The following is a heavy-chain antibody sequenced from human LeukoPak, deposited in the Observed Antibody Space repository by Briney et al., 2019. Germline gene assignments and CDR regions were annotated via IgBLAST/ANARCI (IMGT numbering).Heavy chain of an antibody. CDR1: GGSISSSSYY. J-gene: IGHJ3*02. Sequence: SETLSLTCTVPGGSISSSSYYWGWIRQPPGKGLEWIGSIYYSGSTYYNPSLKSRVTISVDTSKNQFSLKLSSVTAADTAVYYCARDIGGYDPHAFDIWGQGTMVTVSS. CDR3: ARDIGGYDPHAFDI. CDR2: IYYSGST. V-gene: IGHV4-39*07. D-gene: IGHD5-12*01.